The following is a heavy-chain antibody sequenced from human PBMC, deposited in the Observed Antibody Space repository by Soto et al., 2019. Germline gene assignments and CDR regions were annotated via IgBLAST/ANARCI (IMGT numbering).Heavy chain of an antibody. D-gene: IGHD7-27*01. CDR3: ARGGTRRTYWGLFYN. V-gene: IGHV3-11*01. CDR1: VFIFSDFY. Sequence: PGRSLRLSCAASVFIFSDFYMSLIRQSPGKGLEWLSYTGFGGNTIYYADSVKARLTVSRDNAKTSLYMQMNSLRVEDTAVYYCARGGTRRTYWGLFYNCGQGTLVTVSS. CDR2: TGFGGNTI. J-gene: IGHJ4*02.